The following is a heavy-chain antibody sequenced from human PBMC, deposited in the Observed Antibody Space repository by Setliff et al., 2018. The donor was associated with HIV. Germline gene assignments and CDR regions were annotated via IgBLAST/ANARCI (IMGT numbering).Heavy chain of an antibody. V-gene: IGHV4-59*08. D-gene: IGHD6-19*01. CDR1: VGSISSYY. CDR2: IYYSGSS. Sequence: TLSLTCTVSVGSISSYYWSWIRQPPGKGLEWIWYIYYSGSSNYNPSLKSRVTISVDTSQNYFSLKLTSVTAADTAVYYCASPFGAVAGTMDVWGKGTTVTVSS. J-gene: IGHJ6*04. CDR3: ASPFGAVAGTMDV.